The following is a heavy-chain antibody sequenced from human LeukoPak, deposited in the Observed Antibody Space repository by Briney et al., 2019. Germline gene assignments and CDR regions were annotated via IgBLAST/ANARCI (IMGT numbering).Heavy chain of an antibody. J-gene: IGHJ4*02. CDR2: IKQDGTEK. CDR3: AKDFGYYYDSSGSMSDY. CDR1: GFSFTTYW. D-gene: IGHD3-22*01. V-gene: IGHV3-7*01. Sequence: PGESLRLSCAASGFSFTTYWMSWVRQAPGKGLEWVANIKQDGTEKYYVDSVKGRFTISRDNAKNSLYLQMNSLRVEDTAVYYCAKDFGYYYDSSGSMSDYWGQGTLVTVSS.